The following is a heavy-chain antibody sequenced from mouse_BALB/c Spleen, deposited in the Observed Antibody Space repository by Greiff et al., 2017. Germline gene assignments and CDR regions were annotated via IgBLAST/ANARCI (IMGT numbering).Heavy chain of an antibody. Sequence: EVHLVESGGGLVQPGGSRKLSCAASGFTFSSFGMHWVRQAPEKGLEWVAYISSGSSTIYYADTVKGRFTISRDNPKNTLFLQMTSLRSEDTAMYYCARSAVHYYGYVDYWGQGTTLTVSS. CDR1: GFTFSSFG. CDR3: ARSAVHYYGYVDY. J-gene: IGHJ2*01. V-gene: IGHV5-17*02. CDR2: ISSGSSTI. D-gene: IGHD1-2*01.